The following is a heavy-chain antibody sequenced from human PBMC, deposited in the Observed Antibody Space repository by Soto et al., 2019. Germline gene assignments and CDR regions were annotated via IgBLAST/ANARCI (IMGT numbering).Heavy chain of an antibody. V-gene: IGHV3-48*02. CDR1: GFTFSTFS. CDR3: ARDLGWAFDS. D-gene: IGHD6-19*01. Sequence: GGSLRLSCAASGFTFSTFSMSWVRQAPGRGLEWISYISGGGRPISYADSVKGRFTISRDNAKNSLYLQMDSLTDEDTAVYYCARDLGWAFDSWGQGTLVTVSS. CDR2: ISGGGRPI. J-gene: IGHJ4*02.